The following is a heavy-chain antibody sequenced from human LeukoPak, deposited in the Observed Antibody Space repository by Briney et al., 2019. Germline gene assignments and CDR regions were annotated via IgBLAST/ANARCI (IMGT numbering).Heavy chain of an antibody. CDR1: GGAMSNYY. Sequence: ETLSLTCTVSGGAMSNYYWSWIRQPPGKGLEWVSFIYSDNTHYSDSVKGRFTISRDNSKNTLYLQMNSLRAEDTAVYYCARRAGAYSHPYDYWGQGTLVTVSS. CDR3: ARRAGAYSHPYDY. D-gene: IGHD4/OR15-4a*01. J-gene: IGHJ4*02. CDR2: IYSDNT. V-gene: IGHV3-53*01.